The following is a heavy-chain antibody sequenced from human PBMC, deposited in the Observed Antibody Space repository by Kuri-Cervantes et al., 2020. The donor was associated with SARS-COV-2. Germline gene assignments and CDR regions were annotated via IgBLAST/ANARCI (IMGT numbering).Heavy chain of an antibody. D-gene: IGHD3-9*01. CDR2: TNAKRGGT. V-gene: IGHV1-2*02. CDR3: VRGGRHTIMDV. CDR1: GYTFTGYY. J-gene: IGHJ6*02. Sequence: SVKVSCKAPGYTFTGYYMHWVRQTPGQGLEWMGWTNAKRGGTNYVQKFQGRVTMTRDTYISTAYMELSRLRSDDTAVYYCVRGGRHTIMDVWGQGTTVTVSS.